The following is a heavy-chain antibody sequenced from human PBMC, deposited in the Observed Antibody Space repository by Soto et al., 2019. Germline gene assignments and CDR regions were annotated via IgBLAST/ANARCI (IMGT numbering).Heavy chain of an antibody. V-gene: IGHV3-7*01. CDR1: GFTFSRFW. Sequence: EVQLVESGGGLVQPGGSLRVSCAASGFTFSRFWLCWVRQAPGKGLEWVANIKEDGNVKYYVDSVRGRFTISRDNAKNSLYLQMDSLRAEDTAVYYCARAYYDHLWGSYRFDYWGQGTLVTVSS. D-gene: IGHD3-16*02. CDR2: IKEDGNVK. J-gene: IGHJ4*02. CDR3: ARAYYDHLWGSYRFDY.